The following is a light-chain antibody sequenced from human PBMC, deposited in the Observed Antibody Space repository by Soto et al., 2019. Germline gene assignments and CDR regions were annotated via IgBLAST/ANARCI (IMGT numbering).Light chain of an antibody. CDR3: FSYTANDNWV. Sequence: QSALTQPHSVSGSPGQSVTISCTGANSDVGRYNSVSWYQQLPGKAPQLIISAVRQRPSGVPDRFSGSKSGNTASLTISGLQTDDEADYFCFSYTANDNWVFGGGTKVT. J-gene: IGLJ3*02. CDR1: NSDVGRYNS. V-gene: IGLV2-11*01. CDR2: AVR.